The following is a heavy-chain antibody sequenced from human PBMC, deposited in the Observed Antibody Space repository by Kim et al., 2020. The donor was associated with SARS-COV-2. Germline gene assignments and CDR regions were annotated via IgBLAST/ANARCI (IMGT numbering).Heavy chain of an antibody. J-gene: IGHJ1*01. CDR3: AKEGPYNSSWDFQH. D-gene: IGHD6-13*01. Sequence: AAYVKCRFTTTRDNSKNTLYLHMNSLRDEDTAVYYCAKEGPYNSSWDFQHWGQGTLVTVSS. V-gene: IGHV3-23*01.